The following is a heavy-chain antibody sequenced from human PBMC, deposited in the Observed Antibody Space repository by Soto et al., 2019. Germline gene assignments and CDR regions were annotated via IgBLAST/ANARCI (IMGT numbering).Heavy chain of an antibody. CDR1: GFTFSGSA. CDR2: IRSKGNNYAT. D-gene: IGHD3-3*02. CDR3: SRQASHFWSGKAQYYMDV. J-gene: IGHJ6*03. V-gene: IGHV3-73*01. Sequence: EVQLVESGGGLVQPGGSLKLSCAASGFTFSGSAMHWVRQASGKGLEWVGRIRSKGNNYATAYGASLKGRFTISRDDSKNTAYLQMNSLNTEDTAVYYCSRQASHFWSGKAQYYMDVWGKGTTVTVSS.